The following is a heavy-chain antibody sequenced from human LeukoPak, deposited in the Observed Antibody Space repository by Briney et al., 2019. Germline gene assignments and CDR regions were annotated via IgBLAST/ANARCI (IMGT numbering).Heavy chain of an antibody. CDR1: GGSISSYY. CDR2: IYYSGTT. J-gene: IGHJ4*02. V-gene: IGHV4-59*01. CDR3: AREAGYSYGSFDY. D-gene: IGHD5-18*01. Sequence: SETLSLTCTVSGGSISSYYWSWIRQPPGKGLEWIGYIYYSGTTNYNPSLKSRVTISVDTSKNQFSLKLSSVTAADTAVYYCAREAGYSYGSFDYWGQGTLVTVSS.